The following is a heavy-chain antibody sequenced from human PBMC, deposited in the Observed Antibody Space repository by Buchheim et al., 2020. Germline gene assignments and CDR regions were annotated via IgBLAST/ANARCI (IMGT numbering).Heavy chain of an antibody. Sequence: QVQLVESGGGVVQPGRSLRLSCAASGFTFSSYGMHWVRQAPGKGLEWVAVISYDGSNKYYADSVKGRFTISRDNFKNTLYLQMNSLRAEDTAVYYCAKDRSEFDYWGQGTL. J-gene: IGHJ4*02. V-gene: IGHV3-30*18. CDR2: ISYDGSNK. CDR1: GFTFSSYG. CDR3: AKDRSEFDY.